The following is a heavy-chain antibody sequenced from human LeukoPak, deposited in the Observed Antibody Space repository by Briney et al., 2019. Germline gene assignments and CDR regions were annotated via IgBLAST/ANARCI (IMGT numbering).Heavy chain of an antibody. V-gene: IGHV3-7*01. D-gene: IGHD4-17*01. CDR1: GFTFSSYW. J-gene: IGHJ6*03. CDR3: AREYGDYYYMDV. Sequence: GGSLRLXCAASGFTFSSYWMSWVRQAPGKVLERVANIKQNGSEKYYVDSVKGRFTISRDNAKNSLYLQMNSLRADDTAVYYCAREYGDYYYMDVWGKGTTVTVSS. CDR2: IKQNGSEK.